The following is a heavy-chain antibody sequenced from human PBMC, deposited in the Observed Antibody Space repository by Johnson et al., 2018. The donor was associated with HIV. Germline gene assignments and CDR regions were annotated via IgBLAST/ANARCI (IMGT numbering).Heavy chain of an antibody. CDR1: GFTVSSNY. CDR3: ARDPPSYGSGSYFRAFDI. CDR2: IYSGCST. D-gene: IGHD3-10*01. Sequence: VQLVESGGGLIQPGGSLRLSCAASGFTVSSNYMSWVRQAPGKGLEWVSVIYSGCSTYYADSVQGIFTISRDNSKNTLYLQMNSLRAEDTAVYYCARDPPSYGSGSYFRAFDIWGQGTMVTVSS. V-gene: IGHV3-53*01. J-gene: IGHJ3*02.